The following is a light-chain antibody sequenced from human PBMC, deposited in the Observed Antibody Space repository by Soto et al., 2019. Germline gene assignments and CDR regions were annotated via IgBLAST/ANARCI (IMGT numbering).Light chain of an antibody. CDR2: DAS. J-gene: IGKJ4*01. Sequence: DIQMTQSPSSLSASVGDRVTITCQASQDISNYLNWYQQKPGKAPKLLIYDASNLETGVPSRFSGSVSGTDFTFTISSLRPADIATYYCQQYDNLPFTFGGGTKVEIK. V-gene: IGKV1-33*01. CDR3: QQYDNLPFT. CDR1: QDISNY.